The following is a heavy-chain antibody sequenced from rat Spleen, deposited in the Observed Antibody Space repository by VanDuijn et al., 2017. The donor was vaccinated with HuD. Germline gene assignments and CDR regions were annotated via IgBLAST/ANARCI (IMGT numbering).Heavy chain of an antibody. CDR1: GFTFSDYG. CDR2: ISYGDSFGHSST. CDR3: ERRHYGYTDYFDY. Sequence: EVQMVESGGGLVQPGRSLKLSCAASGFTFSDYGMAWVRQAPTKGLEWVATISYGDSFGHSSTYYRDSVKGRFTISRDNAKSTRSLQMDSLRSEDTATYHCERRHYGYTDYFDYWGQGVMVTVSS. D-gene: IGHD1-9*01. V-gene: IGHV5-29*01. J-gene: IGHJ2*01.